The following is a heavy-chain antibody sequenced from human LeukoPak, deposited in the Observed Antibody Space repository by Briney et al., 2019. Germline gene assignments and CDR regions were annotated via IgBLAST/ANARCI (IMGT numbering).Heavy chain of an antibody. CDR1: GFTFSTYR. CDR2: ISSSSSYI. Sequence: GGSLRLSCVDTGFTFSTYRMNWVRQAPGKGLEWVSSISSSSSYIYYADSVKGRITISRDNAKNSLYLQMNSLRVEDTAVYYCARDKDVYFDYWGQGTLVTVSS. J-gene: IGHJ4*02. V-gene: IGHV3-21*01. CDR3: ARDKDVYFDY.